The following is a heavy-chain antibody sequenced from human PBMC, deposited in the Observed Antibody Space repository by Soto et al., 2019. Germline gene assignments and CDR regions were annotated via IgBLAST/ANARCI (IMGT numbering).Heavy chain of an antibody. CDR2: TYYKSKWFY. J-gene: IGHJ4*02. D-gene: IGHD2-15*01. V-gene: IGHV6-1*01. CDR1: GDSVSSNSTA. Sequence: QTLSLTCDISGDSVSSNSTAWNCIRQSPSRGLEWLGRTYYKSKWFYNYAVSVRSRIAINSDTSKNHFSVQLNSVTSEDTAVFFCARGDQGLLYWGQGTRVIVPS. CDR3: ARGDQGLLY.